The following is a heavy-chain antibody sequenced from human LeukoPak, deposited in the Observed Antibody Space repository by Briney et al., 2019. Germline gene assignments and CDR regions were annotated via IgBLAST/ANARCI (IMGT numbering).Heavy chain of an antibody. V-gene: IGHV3-30*18. CDR1: GFTFSSYG. J-gene: IGHJ6*02. Sequence: GGSLRLSCAASGFTFSSYGMHWVRQAPGKGLEWVAVISYDGSKKYYADSVKGRFTISRDNSKNKLYLQMNSLRAEDTAVYYCAKNAVTTVYYCYGMDVWGQGTTVTVSS. CDR3: AKNAVTTVYYCYGMDV. D-gene: IGHD4-17*01. CDR2: ISYDGSKK.